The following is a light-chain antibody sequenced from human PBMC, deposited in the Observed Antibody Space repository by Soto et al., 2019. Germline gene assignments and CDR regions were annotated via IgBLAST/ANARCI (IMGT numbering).Light chain of an antibody. Sequence: QAVVTQPPSVSGAPGQRVTISCTGSSSNIGAGYDVHWYQQLPGTAPKLLIYGNTNRPSGVPDRFSGSKSDTSASLVITGLQAEDEADYYCQSYDSSLSGSGVFGTGTKLTVL. CDR2: GNT. CDR3: QSYDSSLSGSGV. J-gene: IGLJ1*01. CDR1: SSNIGAGYD. V-gene: IGLV1-40*01.